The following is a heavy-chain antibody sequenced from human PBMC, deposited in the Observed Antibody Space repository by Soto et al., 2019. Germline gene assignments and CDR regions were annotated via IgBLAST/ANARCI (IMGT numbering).Heavy chain of an antibody. CDR2: IKQDGSER. J-gene: IGHJ4*02. V-gene: IGHV3-7*01. CDR1: GFTFSTYW. Sequence: GGSLRLSCAASGFTFSTYWMAWVRQAPGKGLEWVANIKQDGSERYYVDSVKGRFTISRDNAKNSLYLQMNSLRAEDTAVYYCARDSGTSDYWGQGTLVTVSS. D-gene: IGHD1-1*01. CDR3: ARDSGTSDY.